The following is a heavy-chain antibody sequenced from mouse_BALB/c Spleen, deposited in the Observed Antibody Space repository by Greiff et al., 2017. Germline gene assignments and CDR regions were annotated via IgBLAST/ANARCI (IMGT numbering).Heavy chain of an antibody. CDR2: ISYSGST. D-gene: IGHD2-4*01. CDR3: ARGGSPTMITTFAY. Sequence: EVQLVESGPGLVKPSQSLSLTCTVTGYSITSDYAWNWIRQFPGNKLEWMGYISYSGSTSYNPSLKSRISITRDTSKNQFFLQLNSVTTEDTATYYCARGGSPTMITTFAYWGQGTLVTVSA. CDR1: GYSITSDYA. J-gene: IGHJ3*01. V-gene: IGHV3-2*02.